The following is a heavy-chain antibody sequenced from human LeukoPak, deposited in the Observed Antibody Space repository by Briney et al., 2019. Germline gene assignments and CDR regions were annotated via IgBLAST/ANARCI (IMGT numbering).Heavy chain of an antibody. J-gene: IGHJ4*02. CDR2: INPNSGGT. CDR3: AKSSLRSDYYKS. D-gene: IGHD3-3*01. Sequence: ASLKVSCKASGYSLKDNYIHWVRQTPGQGLEWMGWINPNSGGTTYAQKFQGRVTMTRDTSVSTVYMELSRLTSDDTAVYYCAKSSLRSDYYKSWGQGTLVTVSS. V-gene: IGHV1-2*02. CDR1: GYSLKDNY.